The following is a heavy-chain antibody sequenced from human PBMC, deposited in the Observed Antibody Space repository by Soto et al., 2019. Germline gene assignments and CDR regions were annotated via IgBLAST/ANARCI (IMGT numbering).Heavy chain of an antibody. Sequence: GGSLRLSCVASGFDFNSYAFHWVRQAPGKGLECVSIISFDGTNKYYADSLKGRFTVSRDSSKSTLYLQMNSLRPEDTAVYSCARALGFYGANYIDYWGQGALVTVSS. V-gene: IGHV3-30-3*01. CDR2: ISFDGTNK. D-gene: IGHD4-17*01. CDR3: ARALGFYGANYIDY. CDR1: GFDFNSYA. J-gene: IGHJ4*02.